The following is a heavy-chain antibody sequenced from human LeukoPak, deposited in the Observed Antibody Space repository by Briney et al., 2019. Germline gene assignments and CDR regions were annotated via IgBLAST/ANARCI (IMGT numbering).Heavy chain of an antibody. CDR3: ARDYGSGPWDWFDP. D-gene: IGHD3-10*01. J-gene: IGHJ5*02. V-gene: IGHV4-39*07. CDR2: INYSGTT. CDR1: GGSISSRTYY. Sequence: SETLSLTCTVSGGSISSRTYYWGWIRQPPGKGLEWIGSINYSGTTYYYPSLKSRVTISVDTSKNQFSLKLSSVTAADTAVYYCARDYGSGPWDWFDPWGQGTLVTVSS.